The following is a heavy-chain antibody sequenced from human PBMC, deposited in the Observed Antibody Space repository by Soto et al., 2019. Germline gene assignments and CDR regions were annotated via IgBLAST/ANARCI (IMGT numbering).Heavy chain of an antibody. D-gene: IGHD1-26*01. J-gene: IGHJ6*02. CDR1: GFTFSSYS. V-gene: IGHV3-21*01. Sequence: EVQLVESGGGLVKPGGSLRLSCAASGFTFSSYSMNWVRQAPGKGLEWVSSISSSSSYIYYADSVKGRFTISRDNAKNSLYLQMNSLRAEDTAVYYCARDTIVGALGYYYGMDVWGQGTTVTVSS. CDR3: ARDTIVGALGYYYGMDV. CDR2: ISSSSSYI.